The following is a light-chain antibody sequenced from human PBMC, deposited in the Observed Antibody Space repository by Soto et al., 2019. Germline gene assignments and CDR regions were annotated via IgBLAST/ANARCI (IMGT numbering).Light chain of an antibody. CDR3: QQYNSYSWT. V-gene: IGKV1-5*03. Sequence: DIQMTQSPSTLSASVGDRVTITCRASQSISSWLAGYQQKPGKAPKLLIYRAYSLESGVSSRFSGSGSGTEFTLTISSLQPDDFATYYCQQYNSYSWTFGQGTKVDIK. J-gene: IGKJ1*01. CDR1: QSISSW. CDR2: RAY.